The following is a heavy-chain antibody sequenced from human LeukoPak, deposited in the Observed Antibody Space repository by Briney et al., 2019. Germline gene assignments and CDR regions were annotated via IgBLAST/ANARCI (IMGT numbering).Heavy chain of an antibody. J-gene: IGHJ4*02. CDR2: TSSSSSTI. CDR1: GFTFSSYS. Sequence: PGGSLRLSCAASGFTFSSYSMNWVRQAPGKGLEWVSYTSSSSSTIYYADSEKGRFTISRDNAKNSLYLQMNSLRAEDTAVYYCARDRGPYGGNSEDFDYWGQGTLVTVSS. D-gene: IGHD4-23*01. V-gene: IGHV3-48*01. CDR3: ARDRGPYGGNSEDFDY.